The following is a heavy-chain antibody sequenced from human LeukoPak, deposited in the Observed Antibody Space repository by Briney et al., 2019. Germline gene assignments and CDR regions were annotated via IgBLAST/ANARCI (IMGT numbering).Heavy chain of an antibody. Sequence: ASVKVSCKASGYTFTGYYMHWVRQAPGQGLEWMGWINPNSGGTNYAQKFQGRDTMTRDTSISTAYMELSRLRSDDTAVYYCAGSRSVVPAAITGLDFQHWGQGTLVTVSS. D-gene: IGHD2-2*01. CDR3: AGSRSVVPAAITGLDFQH. J-gene: IGHJ1*01. CDR2: INPNSGGT. CDR1: GYTFTGYY. V-gene: IGHV1-2*02.